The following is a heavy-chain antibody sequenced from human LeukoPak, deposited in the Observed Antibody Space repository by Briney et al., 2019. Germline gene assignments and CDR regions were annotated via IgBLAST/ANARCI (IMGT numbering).Heavy chain of an antibody. Sequence: PSETLSLTCTVSGGSISSYYWSWIRQPPGKGLEWFGYIYYSGSTNYNPSLKSRVTISVDTSKNQFSLKLSSVTAADTAVYYCARDQHYDFWSGYYTAYYYYGMDVWGQGTTVTVSS. V-gene: IGHV4-59*01. CDR1: GGSISSYY. CDR2: IYYSGST. CDR3: ARDQHYDFWSGYYTAYYYYGMDV. J-gene: IGHJ6*02. D-gene: IGHD3-3*01.